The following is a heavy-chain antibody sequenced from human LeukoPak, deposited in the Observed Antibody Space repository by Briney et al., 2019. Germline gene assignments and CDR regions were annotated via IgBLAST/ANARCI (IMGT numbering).Heavy chain of an antibody. D-gene: IGHD5-18*01. CDR3: TTRGYIYGQRVSGY. V-gene: IGHV3-73*01. CDR1: GYTFSGSD. Sequence: GGSLKLSCAASGYTFSGSDVHGVRQASGKGLEWVGHIRSKTDNYATEYTASVKGRFTISREESKNTAYLQMNSRKTEDTAVYYCTTRGYIYGQRVSGYWGQGTLVTVSS. J-gene: IGHJ4*02. CDR2: IRSKTDNYAT.